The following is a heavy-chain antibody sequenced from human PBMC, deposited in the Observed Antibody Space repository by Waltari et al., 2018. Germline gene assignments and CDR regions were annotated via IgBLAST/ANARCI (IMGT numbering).Heavy chain of an antibody. CDR1: GFTFSSYA. J-gene: IGHJ6*02. D-gene: IGHD3-22*01. Sequence: EVQLLESGGGLVQPGGSLRLSCAASGFTFSSYAMSWVRQAPGKGLEWVSAISGSGGSTEYADAGKGRFTISRDKSKNTLYLQMNSLRAEDTAVYYCAKHARFDSRGYYYYYGMDVWGQGTTVTVSS. CDR3: AKHARFDSRGYYYYYGMDV. V-gene: IGHV3-23*01. CDR2: ISGSGGST.